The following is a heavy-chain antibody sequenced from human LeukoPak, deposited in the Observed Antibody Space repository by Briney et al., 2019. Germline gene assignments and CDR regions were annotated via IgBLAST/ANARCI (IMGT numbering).Heavy chain of an antibody. D-gene: IGHD3-3*01. J-gene: IGHJ4*02. CDR1: GGTFSSYA. CDR2: IIPIFGTA. CDR3: ASTLIGDFWSGYSGDY. Sequence: SVKVSCAASGGTFSSYAISWVRQAPGQGLEWMGGIIPIFGTANYAQKFQGRVTITADESTSTAYMELSSLRSEDTAVYYCASTLIGDFWSGYSGDYWGQGTLVTVSS. V-gene: IGHV1-69*01.